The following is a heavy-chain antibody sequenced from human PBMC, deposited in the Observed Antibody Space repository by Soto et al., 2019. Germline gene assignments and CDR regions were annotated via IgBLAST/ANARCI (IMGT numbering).Heavy chain of an antibody. D-gene: IGHD5-18*01. J-gene: IGHJ6*02. CDR1: GGSISSGGYY. CDR2: IYYSGST. CDR3: AREGGYSYGEYYYYYYGMDV. Sequence: SETLSLTCTVSGGSISSGGYYWSWIRQHPGKGLEWIGYIYYSGSTYYNPSLKSRVTISVDTSKNQFSLKLSSVTAADTAVYYCAREGGYSYGEYYYYYYGMDVWGQGTTVTVSS. V-gene: IGHV4-31*03.